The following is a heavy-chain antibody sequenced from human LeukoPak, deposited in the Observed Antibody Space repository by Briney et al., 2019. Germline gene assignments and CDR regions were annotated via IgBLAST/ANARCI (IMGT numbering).Heavy chain of an antibody. Sequence: PWGSLRLSCAASGFTFSSYSMNWVRQAPGKGLEWVSSISSSSSYIYYADSVKGRFTISRDNAKNSLYLQMNSLRAEDTAVYYCARDTDYFSSSAWFDPWGQGTLVTVSS. CDR3: ARDTDYFSSSAWFDP. CDR1: GFTFSSYS. D-gene: IGHD2/OR15-2a*01. CDR2: ISSSSSYI. J-gene: IGHJ5*02. V-gene: IGHV3-21*01.